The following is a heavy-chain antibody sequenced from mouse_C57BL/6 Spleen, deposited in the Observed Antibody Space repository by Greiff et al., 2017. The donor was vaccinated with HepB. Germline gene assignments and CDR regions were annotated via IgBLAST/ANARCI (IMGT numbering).Heavy chain of an antibody. CDR1: GYTFTSYC. Sequence: QVRLQQPGAELGKPGASVKLSCKAAGYTFTSYCMHWVKQRPGGGLEWIGRIDPSSGGTKYSETFKSKATLTVDKPSSTAYMQLSSLTSADSAVYYCARAHDYYGSSYWYFDVWSTGTTVTVAS. CDR3: ARAHDYYGSSYWYFDV. V-gene: IGHV1-72*01. J-gene: IGHJ1*03. D-gene: IGHD1-1*01. CDR2: IDPSSGGT.